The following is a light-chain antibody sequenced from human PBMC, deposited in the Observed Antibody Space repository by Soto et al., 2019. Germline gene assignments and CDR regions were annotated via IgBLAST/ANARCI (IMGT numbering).Light chain of an antibody. CDR3: MKTQQAHVT. J-gene: IGKJ4*01. Sequence: EIVMTQSPLSLPVTPGEPASISCRSSQSLLSRSGFNSLDWYLQKPGQSPQLLILLASNRACGVPDKISSRGSGTDFTLNISRVETEDVGIDYFMKTQQAHVTFGGGTKGEIK. CDR1: QSLLSRSGFNS. V-gene: IGKV2-28*01. CDR2: LAS.